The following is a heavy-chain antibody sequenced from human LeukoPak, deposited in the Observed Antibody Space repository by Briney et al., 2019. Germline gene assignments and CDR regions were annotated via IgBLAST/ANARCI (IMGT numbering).Heavy chain of an antibody. D-gene: IGHD6-6*01. CDR2: INNSGST. V-gene: IGHV4-34*01. CDR1: GGSFSGYY. CDR3: ARLQEYSSSSVDY. Sequence: SETLSLTCAVYGGSFSGYYWSWIRQPPGKGLEWIGEINNSGSTNYSPSLKSRVTISVDTSKNQFSLKLSSVTAADTAVYYCARLQEYSSSSVDYWGQRTLVTVSS. J-gene: IGHJ4*02.